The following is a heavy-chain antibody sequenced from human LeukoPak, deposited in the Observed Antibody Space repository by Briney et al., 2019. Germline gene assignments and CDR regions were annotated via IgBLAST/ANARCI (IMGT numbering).Heavy chain of an antibody. D-gene: IGHD6-13*01. J-gene: IGHJ6*02. CDR1: GGSFSGYF. V-gene: IGHV4-34*01. CDR3: ARTHPRCSNFPMIYYFYGLDV. CDR2: INHSGST. Sequence: PSETLSLTCAVYGGSFSGYFWSWIRQSPGKGLEWIGQINHSGSTNYNPSLKSRVTISVDTSKNQFSLKVISATAADTGVYYCARTHPRCSNFPMIYYFYGLDVWGHGTTVTVSS.